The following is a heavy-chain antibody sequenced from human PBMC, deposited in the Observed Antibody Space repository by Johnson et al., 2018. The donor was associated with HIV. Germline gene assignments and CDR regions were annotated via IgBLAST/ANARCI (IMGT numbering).Heavy chain of an antibody. CDR2: TWYDGSNK. CDR3: ARLGPHDAFDI. V-gene: IGHV3-33*01. D-gene: IGHD1-26*01. Sequence: VQLVESGGGVVQPGGSLRLSCAASGFTFSRYGMHWVRQAPGKGLEWVAVTWYDGSNKYYVDSVKGRFTISRDNSKNTLYLQMNSLRAEDTAVYYCARLGPHDAFDIWGQGTMITVSS. J-gene: IGHJ3*02. CDR1: GFTFSRYG.